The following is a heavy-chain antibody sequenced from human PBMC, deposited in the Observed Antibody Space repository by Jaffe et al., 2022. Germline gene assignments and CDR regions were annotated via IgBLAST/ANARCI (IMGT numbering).Heavy chain of an antibody. D-gene: IGHD3-9*01. CDR1: GFTFSSYG. V-gene: IGHV3-30*02. Sequence: QVQLVESGGGVVQPGGSLRLSCAASGFTFSSYGMHWVRQAPGKGLEWVAFIRYDGSNKYYADSVKGRFTISRDNSKNTLYLQMNSLRAEDTAVYYCAKQYYDILTGYHSYSLWFDPWGQGTLVTVSS. CDR3: AKQYYDILTGYHSYSLWFDP. CDR2: IRYDGSNK. J-gene: IGHJ5*02.